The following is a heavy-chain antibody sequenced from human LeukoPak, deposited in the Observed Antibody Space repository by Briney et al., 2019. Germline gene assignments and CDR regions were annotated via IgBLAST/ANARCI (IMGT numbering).Heavy chain of an antibody. CDR1: GFTFSSYW. D-gene: IGHD4-17*01. J-gene: IGHJ4*02. CDR3: ARYYGDYVREFDY. CDR2: IKQDGSEK. V-gene: IGHV3-7*01. Sequence: GGSLRLSCAASGFTFSSYWMSWVRQAPGKGLEWVANIKQDGSEKYYVDSVKGRFTISRDNAKNSLYLQMNSLRAEDTAVYYCARYYGDYVREFDYWGQGTLVTVSS.